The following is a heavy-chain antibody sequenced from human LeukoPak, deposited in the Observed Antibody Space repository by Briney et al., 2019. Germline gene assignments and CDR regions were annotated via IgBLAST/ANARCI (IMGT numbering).Heavy chain of an antibody. Sequence: GASVNVSCKASGYTFTSYGISWVRQAPGQGLEWMGWISAYNGNTNYAQKLQGRVTMTTDTSTSTAYMELRSLRSDDTAVYYCARDRYCSSTSCYAYYYGMDVWGQGTTVTVSS. CDR2: ISAYNGNT. CDR1: GYTFTSYG. J-gene: IGHJ6*02. V-gene: IGHV1-18*01. CDR3: ARDRYCSSTSCYAYYYGMDV. D-gene: IGHD2-2*01.